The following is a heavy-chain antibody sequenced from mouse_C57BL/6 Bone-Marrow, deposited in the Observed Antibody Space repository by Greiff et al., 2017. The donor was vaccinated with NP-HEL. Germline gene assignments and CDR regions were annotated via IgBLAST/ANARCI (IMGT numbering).Heavy chain of an antibody. J-gene: IGHJ1*03. D-gene: IGHD1-1*01. CDR2: ISSGSSTI. Sequence: EVKLVESGGGLVKPGGSLKLSCAASGFTFSDYGMHWVRQAPEKGLEWVAYISSGSSTIYYADTVKGRFTISRDNAKNTLFLQMTSLRSEDTAMYYCARATGVAPGYFDVWGTGTTVTVSS. V-gene: IGHV5-17*01. CDR1: GFTFSDYG. CDR3: ARATGVAPGYFDV.